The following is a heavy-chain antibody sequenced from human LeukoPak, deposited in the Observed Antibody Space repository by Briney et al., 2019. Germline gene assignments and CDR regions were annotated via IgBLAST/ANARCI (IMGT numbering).Heavy chain of an antibody. D-gene: IGHD1-26*01. CDR2: SKSQRDGGAT. J-gene: IGHJ4*02. V-gene: IGHV3-15*01. CDR1: GVNCNYAR. CDR3: TTMVGSPTY. Sequence: GGSLRLSCAGSGVNCNYARKTWLRQGPGKGQELVGRSKSQRDGGATDYAAPVKSRFSLSRDDSRNTVFLQMTSLKTDDTGVYYWTTMVGSPTYWGQGALVAVS.